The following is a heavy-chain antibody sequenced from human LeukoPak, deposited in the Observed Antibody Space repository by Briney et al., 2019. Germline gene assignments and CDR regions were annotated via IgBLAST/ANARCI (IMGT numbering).Heavy chain of an antibody. J-gene: IGHJ4*02. CDR2: IYYSGST. Sequence: SETLSLTCTVSGGSISSSSYYWGWIRQPPGKGLEWIGSIYYSGSTYYNPSLKSRVTISVDTSKNQFSLKLSSVTAADTAVYYCARRKYSSSWYFDYWGQGTLATVSS. CDR1: GGSISSSSYY. CDR3: ARRKYSSSWYFDY. D-gene: IGHD6-13*01. V-gene: IGHV4-39*01.